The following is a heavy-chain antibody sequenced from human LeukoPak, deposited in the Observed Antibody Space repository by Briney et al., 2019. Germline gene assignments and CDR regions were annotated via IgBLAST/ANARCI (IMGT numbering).Heavy chain of an antibody. CDR1: GGSISSYY. V-gene: IGHV4-59*01. CDR3: SLFSNWFDP. D-gene: IGHD2-21*01. CDR2: IYYSGST. J-gene: IGHJ5*02. Sequence: SETLSRTCTISGGSISSYYWSWIRQPPGKGQEWIGYIYYSGSTNYNPSLKSRVTISVDTSKNQFSLKLSSVTAADTAVYYCSLFSNWFDPWGQGTLVTVSS.